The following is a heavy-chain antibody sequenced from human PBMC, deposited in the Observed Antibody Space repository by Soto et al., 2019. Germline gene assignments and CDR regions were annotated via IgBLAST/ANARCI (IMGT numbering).Heavy chain of an antibody. D-gene: IGHD5-12*01. V-gene: IGHV1-2*02. CDR2: INPNSGGS. CDR1: GYTFTGYY. J-gene: IGHJ6*02. Sequence: ASVKVSCKASGYTFTGYYIHWVRQAPGQGLEWMAWINPNSGGSNFAEKFQGRVTMTRDTSITTAYMELSRLGSDDTAVYYCARDRLGYSGYGPYYFYGMDVWGQGTTVTVSS. CDR3: ARDRLGYSGYGPYYFYGMDV.